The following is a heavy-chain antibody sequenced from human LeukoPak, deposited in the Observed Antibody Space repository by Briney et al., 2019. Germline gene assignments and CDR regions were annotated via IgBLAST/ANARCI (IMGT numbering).Heavy chain of an antibody. D-gene: IGHD3-16*01. J-gene: IGHJ6*04. CDR1: GFTFSSYG. Sequence: GRSLRLSCSASGFTFSSYGMDWVRPGPGNGLQWVAVISYDGSNKYYADSVKGRFTSSRDNSKNTLSLQMNRLRAENTAVYYCAKELADYVWGSRYYWYYGMVVCGKGTTGTVSS. CDR3: AKELADYVWGSRYYWYYGMVV. CDR2: ISYDGSNK. V-gene: IGHV3-30*18.